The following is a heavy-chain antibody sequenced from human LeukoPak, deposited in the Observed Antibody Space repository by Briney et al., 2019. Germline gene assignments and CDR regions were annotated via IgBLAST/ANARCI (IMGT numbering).Heavy chain of an antibody. D-gene: IGHD3-9*01. CDR2: INPNTGGT. V-gene: IGHV1-2*02. CDR1: GYTFTGYF. CDR3: ARVHATGYFSLDLGY. Sequence: AASVRASSKAYGYTFTGYFMHWVRQAPGQGLDWMGWINPNTGGTTYAQKFQGRVIMTRDTSIGTAYMELSTVTSDDTAVYFCARVHATGYFSLDLGYGSQGTLVTVSA. J-gene: IGHJ4*02.